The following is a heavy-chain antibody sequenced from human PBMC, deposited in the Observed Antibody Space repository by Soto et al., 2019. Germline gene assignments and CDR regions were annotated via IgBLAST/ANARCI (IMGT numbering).Heavy chain of an antibody. V-gene: IGHV3-7*01. CDR3: ARWGPDY. D-gene: IGHD1-26*01. CDR2: IKQDGTER. J-gene: IGHJ4*02. CDR1: GVTFSSYW. Sequence: GGSLRLSCAASGVTFSSYWMSWVRQAPGKGLEWVAYIKQDGTERYYVDSVEGRFTISRDNAKNSLYLQMNSLRGEDTAVYYCARWGPDYWGQGTLVTVSA.